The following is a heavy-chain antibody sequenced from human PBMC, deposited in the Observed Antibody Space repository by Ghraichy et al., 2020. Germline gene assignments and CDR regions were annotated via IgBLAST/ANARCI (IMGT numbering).Heavy chain of an antibody. V-gene: IGHV4-39*01. Sequence: TLSLTCTVSGGSISTTSYFWGWIRQPPGKGLEWIASIYYSGNTYYNPSLKSRVTISLDTSKNQFSLKLTSVTAADTAVYYCARKKREPGISAPFDTWGQGTLGTVSS. CDR2: IYYSGNT. J-gene: IGHJ5*02. CDR1: GGSISTTSYF. D-gene: IGHD6-13*01. CDR3: ARKKREPGISAPFDT.